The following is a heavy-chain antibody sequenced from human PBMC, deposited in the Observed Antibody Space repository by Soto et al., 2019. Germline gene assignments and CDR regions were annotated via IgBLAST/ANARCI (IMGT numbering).Heavy chain of an antibody. Sequence: EVQVLESGGGSVQPGGSLRLSCAASGFTFSNFAMAWVRHAPGKGLEWVSEITGSTGTTYYADSVKGRFIISRDNYKNTVHLQMNSLRPEDTAVYYCAKDTSSSPYYMDVWGKGTTVTVSS. J-gene: IGHJ6*03. V-gene: IGHV3-23*01. CDR1: GFTFSNFA. CDR3: AKDTSSSPYYMDV. D-gene: IGHD2-2*01. CDR2: ITGSTGTT.